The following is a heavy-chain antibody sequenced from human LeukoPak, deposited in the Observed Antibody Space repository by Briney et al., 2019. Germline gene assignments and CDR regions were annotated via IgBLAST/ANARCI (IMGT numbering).Heavy chain of an antibody. CDR2: ISGSSSHI. CDR1: GFTFINYN. Sequence: PGGSLRLSCAVSGFTFINYNMNWVRQAPGKGLEWVSSISGSSSHIYYGDSVKGRFTMSRDNAKNSLYLQMNSLRAEDTAVYYCARARSRSFGDLSHNSYYFDYYMDVWGKGTTVTISS. CDR3: ARARSRSFGDLSHNSYYFDYYMDV. V-gene: IGHV3-21*01. J-gene: IGHJ6*03. D-gene: IGHD3-10*01.